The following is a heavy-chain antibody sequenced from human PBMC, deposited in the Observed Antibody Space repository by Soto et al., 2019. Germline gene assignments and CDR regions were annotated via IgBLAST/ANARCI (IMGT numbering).Heavy chain of an antibody. CDR2: IDPSDSYT. J-gene: IGHJ6*02. D-gene: IGHD4-17*01. CDR3: ATECPVKYYGMDF. Sequence: GESRKISCKGSGYSFTSYWISWVRQMPGKGLEWMGRIDPSDSYTNYSPSFQGHVTISADKSISTAYLQWSSLKASDTAMYYCATECPVKYYGMDFWGQGTTVNVSS. V-gene: IGHV5-10-1*01. CDR1: GYSFTSYW.